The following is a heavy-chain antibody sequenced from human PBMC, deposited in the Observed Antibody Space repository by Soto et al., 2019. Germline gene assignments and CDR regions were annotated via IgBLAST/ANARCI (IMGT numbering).Heavy chain of an antibody. V-gene: IGHV3-9*01. CDR2: IDYNSGSF. D-gene: IGHD3-10*01. Sequence: GGSLRLSCAASGFTFDDYAMHWVRHAPGKGLEWVSGIDYNSGSFGYADSVKGRFTISRDNAKNSLYLQMNNLRAEDTALYYCAKAGGSGSYYNTPFDSWGQGTQVTVSS. CDR3: AKAGGSGSYYNTPFDS. J-gene: IGHJ4*02. CDR1: GFTFDDYA.